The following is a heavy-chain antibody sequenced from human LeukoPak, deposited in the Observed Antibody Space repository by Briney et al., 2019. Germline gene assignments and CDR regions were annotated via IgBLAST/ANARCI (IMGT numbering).Heavy chain of an antibody. CDR2: IYTSGST. J-gene: IGHJ2*01. CDR1: GGSISSYY. D-gene: IGHD6-19*01. CDR3: ARSLYSSGSSKGYWYFDL. V-gene: IGHV4-4*07. Sequence: SETLSLTCTVSGGSISSYYWSWIRQPAAKGLEWIGRIYTSGSTNYNPSLKSRVTISVDKAKNQYPLKLSSVAAADTAVYYCARSLYSSGSSKGYWYFDLWGRGTLVTVSS.